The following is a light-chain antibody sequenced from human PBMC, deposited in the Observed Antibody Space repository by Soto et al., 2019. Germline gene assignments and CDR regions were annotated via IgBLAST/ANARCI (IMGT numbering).Light chain of an antibody. Sequence: QSVLTQPPSASGTPGQRVTISCSGSSSNIGSNYVYWYQQLPGTAPKLLIYRNNQRPSGVPDRFSGSKSGTSASLAISGLRSEDEADYYCEAWDDSLSGPVFGGGTQQTVL. J-gene: IGLJ2*01. CDR2: RNN. CDR3: EAWDDSLSGPV. CDR1: SSNIGSNY. V-gene: IGLV1-47*01.